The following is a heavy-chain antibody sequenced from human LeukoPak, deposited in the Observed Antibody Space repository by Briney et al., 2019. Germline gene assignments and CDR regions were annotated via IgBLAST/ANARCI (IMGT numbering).Heavy chain of an antibody. CDR1: GYTFTGYY. CDR2: INPNSGGT. Sequence: ASVKVSCKASGYTFTGYYMHWVRQAPGQGLEWMGWINPNSGGTDYAQKFQGWVTMTRDTSISTAYMELSRLRSDDTAVYYCARDLGSGSHYPTTPEGYGMDVWGQGTTVTVSS. D-gene: IGHD3-10*01. J-gene: IGHJ6*02. CDR3: ARDLGSGSHYPTTPEGYGMDV. V-gene: IGHV1-2*04.